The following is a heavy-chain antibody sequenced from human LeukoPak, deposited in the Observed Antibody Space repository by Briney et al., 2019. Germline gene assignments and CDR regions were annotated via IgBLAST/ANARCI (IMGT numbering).Heavy chain of an antibody. D-gene: IGHD6-13*01. V-gene: IGHV1-2*02. CDR2: INPNSGGT. CDR1: GYTFTGYY. CDR3: ARDHKRYSIYDY. J-gene: IGHJ4*02. Sequence: GASVKVSCKASGYTFTGYYMHWMRQAPGQGLEWMGWINPNSGGTNYAQKFQGRVTMTRDTSISTAYMELSRLRSDDTAVYYCARDHKRYSIYDYWGQGTLVTVSS.